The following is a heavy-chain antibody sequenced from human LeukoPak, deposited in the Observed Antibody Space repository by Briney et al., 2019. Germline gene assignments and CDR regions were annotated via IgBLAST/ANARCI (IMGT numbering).Heavy chain of an antibody. CDR1: GGSISSSSYY. J-gene: IGHJ5*02. CDR3: ARLVSGYSSGWYGWFDP. V-gene: IGHV4-39*07. CDR2: IYYSGST. Sequence: PSETLSLTCTVSGGSISSSSYYWGWIRQPPGKGLEWIGSIYYSGSTYYNPSLKSRVTISVDTSKNQFSLKLSSVTAADTAVYYCARLVSGYSSGWYGWFDPWGQGTLVTVSS. D-gene: IGHD6-19*01.